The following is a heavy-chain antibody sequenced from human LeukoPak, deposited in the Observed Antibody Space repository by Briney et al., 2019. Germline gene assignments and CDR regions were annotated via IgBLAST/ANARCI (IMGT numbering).Heavy chain of an antibody. CDR3: ARTINGVVRRYFDWTHFDY. D-gene: IGHD3-9*01. Sequence: SETLPLTCSVSGSSISSSSYYWGWIRQPPGKGLEWIGSIYYSGSTYYNPSLKSRVTISVDTSKNQFSLKLSSVTAADTAVYYCARTINGVVRRYFDWTHFDYWGQGTLVTVSS. J-gene: IGHJ4*02. V-gene: IGHV4-39*07. CDR1: GSSISSSSYY. CDR2: IYYSGST.